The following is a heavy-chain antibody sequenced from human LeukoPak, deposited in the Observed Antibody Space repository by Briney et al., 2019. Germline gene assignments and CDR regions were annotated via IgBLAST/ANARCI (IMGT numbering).Heavy chain of an antibody. CDR3: ARDLMGYNYFYMDV. D-gene: IGHD3-9*01. V-gene: IGHV3-21*01. CDR1: GFTFNTYN. J-gene: IGHJ6*03. Sequence: GGSLRLSCAASGFTFNTYNMNWVRQAPGKGLEWVSSISSSSSYIYYADSVKGRFTISRDNAKNSLFLQMNSLRAEDTAVYYCARDLMGYNYFYMDVWGKGSTVTVSS. CDR2: ISSSSSYI.